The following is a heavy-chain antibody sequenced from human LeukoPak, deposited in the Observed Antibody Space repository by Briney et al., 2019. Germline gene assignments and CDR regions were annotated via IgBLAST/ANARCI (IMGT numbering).Heavy chain of an antibody. CDR2: INPNSGGT. J-gene: IGHJ3*02. D-gene: IGHD6-13*01. V-gene: IGHV1-2*02. CDR1: GYTFTGYY. CDR3: ARDHSSSWYYTDAFHI. Sequence: ASVKVSCKASGYTFTGYYMHWVRQAPGQGLEWMGWINPNSGGTNYAQKFQGRVTMTRDTSISTAYMELSRLRSDDTAVYYCARDHSSSWYYTDAFHIWGQGTMVTVSS.